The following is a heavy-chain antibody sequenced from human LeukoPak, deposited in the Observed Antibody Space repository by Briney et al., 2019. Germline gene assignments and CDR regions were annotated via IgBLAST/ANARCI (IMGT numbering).Heavy chain of an antibody. V-gene: IGHV3-30*18. Sequence: GGSLRLSCAASGFTFSSYGMHWVRQAPGKGLEWVAVISYDGSNKYYADSVKGRFTISGDNSKNTLYLQMNSLRAEDTAVYYCAKEYCSSTSCYTGLLVYWGQGTLVTVSS. CDR1: GFTFSSYG. CDR2: ISYDGSNK. CDR3: AKEYCSSTSCYTGLLVY. D-gene: IGHD2-2*02. J-gene: IGHJ4*02.